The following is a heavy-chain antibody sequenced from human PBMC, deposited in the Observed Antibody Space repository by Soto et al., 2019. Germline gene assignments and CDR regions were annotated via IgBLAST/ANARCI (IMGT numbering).Heavy chain of an antibody. Sequence: SLRVSCAASGFTFDDYAMHWVRQAPGKGLEWVSGISWNSGSIGYADSVKGRFTISRDNAKNSLYLQMNSLRAEDTALYYCAKGTVAATYYYYYMDVWGKGTTVTVSS. V-gene: IGHV3-9*01. J-gene: IGHJ6*03. D-gene: IGHD6-19*01. CDR2: ISWNSGSI. CDR1: GFTFDDYA. CDR3: AKGTVAATYYYYYMDV.